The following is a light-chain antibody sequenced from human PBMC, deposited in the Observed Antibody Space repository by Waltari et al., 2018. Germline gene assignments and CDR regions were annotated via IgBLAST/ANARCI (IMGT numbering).Light chain of an antibody. CDR3: QQSYGIPWT. V-gene: IGKV1-39*01. CDR1: RSIGGY. Sequence: DIQMTQSPSSLPASVGDRVTITCRARRSIGGYLNWYQQKSGKAPDLLFFGASTLHSGVPSRFSGSGSGTDFTLTISSLQPDDFATYYCQQSYGIPWTFGEGTKVEIK. CDR2: GAS. J-gene: IGKJ1*01.